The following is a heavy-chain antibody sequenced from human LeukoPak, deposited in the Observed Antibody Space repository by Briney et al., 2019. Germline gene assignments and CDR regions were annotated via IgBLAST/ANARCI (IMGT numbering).Heavy chain of an antibody. CDR3: TTEPTDYYYDSSGYYARKGDAFDI. J-gene: IGHJ3*02. CDR2: IRNKANSYTT. Sequence: GGSLRLSCAASGFSFSDYYMDWVRQAPGKGLEWVGRIRNKANSYTTEYGASVKGRFTISRDDSKNSLYLQMNSLKTEDTAVYYCTTEPTDYYYDSSGYYARKGDAFDIWGQGTMVTVSS. D-gene: IGHD3-22*01. V-gene: IGHV3-72*01. CDR1: GFSFSDYY.